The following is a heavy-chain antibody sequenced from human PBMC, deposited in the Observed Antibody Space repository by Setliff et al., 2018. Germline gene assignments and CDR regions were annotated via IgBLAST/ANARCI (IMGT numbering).Heavy chain of an antibody. J-gene: IGHJ4*02. CDR2: IIPIFGTA. CDR1: GGTFSSYA. V-gene: IGHV1-69*06. Sequence: GASVKVSCKASGGTFSSYAISWVRQAPGQGLEWMGRIIPIFGTANYAQKFQGRVTITADKSTSTAYMELSSLRSEDTAVYYCARVKIAILPAAIDYWGQGTLVTVSS. CDR3: ARVKIAILPAAIDY. D-gene: IGHD2-2*01.